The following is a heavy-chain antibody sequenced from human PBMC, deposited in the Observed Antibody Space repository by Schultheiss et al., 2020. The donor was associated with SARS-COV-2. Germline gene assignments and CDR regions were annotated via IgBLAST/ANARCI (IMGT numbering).Heavy chain of an antibody. D-gene: IGHD3-10*01. V-gene: IGHV1-46*01. Sequence: ASVKVSCKASGYTFTSYYMHWVRQAPGQGLEWMGIINPSGGSTSYAQKFQGRVTMTSDTSTSTVYMELSSLRSEDTAVYYCARGRGFGELSLTMNYYYGMDVWGQGTTVTVSS. J-gene: IGHJ6*02. CDR1: GYTFTSYY. CDR2: INPSGGST. CDR3: ARGRGFGELSLTMNYYYGMDV.